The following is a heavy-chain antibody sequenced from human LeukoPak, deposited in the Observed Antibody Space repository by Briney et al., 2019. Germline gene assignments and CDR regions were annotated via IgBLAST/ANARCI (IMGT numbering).Heavy chain of an antibody. CDR3: ATAGSSELLWDYAMDV. CDR2: IYAGGST. D-gene: IGHD3-10*01. J-gene: IGHJ6*02. V-gene: IGHV3-53*04. Sequence: GGSLRLSCAASGLTVSSNYMSWVRQAPGKGLEWVSLIYAGGSTYYADAVKGRFTISRHNSKNTLHLQTNSLRVEDTAVYYCATAGSSELLWDYAMDVWGQGTTVTVSS. CDR1: GLTVSSNY.